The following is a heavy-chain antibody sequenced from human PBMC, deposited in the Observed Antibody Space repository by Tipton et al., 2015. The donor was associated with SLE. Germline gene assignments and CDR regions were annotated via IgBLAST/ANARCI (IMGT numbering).Heavy chain of an antibody. CDR1: GDSINSGDYY. CDR2: IYYTGSA. D-gene: IGHD2-15*01. CDR3: ARHRGYLTVSDYINY. Sequence: TLSLTCTVSGDSINSGDYYWGWIRQPPGKGLEWIGNIYYTGSAYYNPSLMSRVTISVDTSKNQISLRLRSVTAADTAVYYCARHRGYLTVSDYINYWGQGTLVTVSS. V-gene: IGHV4-39*07. J-gene: IGHJ4*02.